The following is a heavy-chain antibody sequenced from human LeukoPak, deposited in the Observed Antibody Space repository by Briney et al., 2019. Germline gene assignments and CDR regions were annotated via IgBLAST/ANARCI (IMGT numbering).Heavy chain of an antibody. J-gene: IGHJ4*02. D-gene: IGHD6-19*01. V-gene: IGHV1-8*01. Sequence: ASVKVSCKASGYTFTSYDINWVRQATGQGREWMGWMNPNSGNTGYAQKFQGRVTMTRNTSISTAYMELSSLRSEDTAVYYCARGLSRVWLVRGRARDFDYWGQGTLVTVSS. CDR3: ARGLSRVWLVRGRARDFDY. CDR1: GYTFTSYD. CDR2: MNPNSGNT.